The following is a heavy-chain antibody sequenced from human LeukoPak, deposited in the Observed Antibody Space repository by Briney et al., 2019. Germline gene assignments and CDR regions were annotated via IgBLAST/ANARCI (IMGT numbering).Heavy chain of an antibody. Sequence: SETLSLTCTVSGGSISSYYWSWMRQPVGKGLEWIGRIYTSGSTKYNPSLKSRVTMSVATSKNQFSLKLSSVTAADTAVYYCARDKTGDYGDLNWFDPWGQGTLVTVSS. CDR2: IYTSGST. CDR1: GGSISSYY. V-gene: IGHV4-4*07. CDR3: ARDKTGDYGDLNWFDP. D-gene: IGHD4-17*01. J-gene: IGHJ5*02.